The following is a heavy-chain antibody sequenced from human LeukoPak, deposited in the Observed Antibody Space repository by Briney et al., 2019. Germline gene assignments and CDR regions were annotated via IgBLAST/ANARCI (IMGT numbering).Heavy chain of an antibody. V-gene: IGHV3-74*01. D-gene: IGHD6-19*01. CDR2: INSDGINT. CDR1: GFTFSNYW. Sequence: GGSLRLSCAASGFTFSNYWMHWVRQAPGKGLVWVSRINSDGINTSYADSVKGRFTISRDNSKNTLYLQMHSLRAEDTAVYYCARENRVAGTFDYWGQGTLVTVSS. J-gene: IGHJ4*02. CDR3: ARENRVAGTFDY.